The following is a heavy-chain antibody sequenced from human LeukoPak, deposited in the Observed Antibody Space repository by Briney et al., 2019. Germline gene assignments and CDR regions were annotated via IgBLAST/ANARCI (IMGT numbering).Heavy chain of an antibody. CDR3: AREYYYDSSGYYGP. V-gene: IGHV4-38-2*02. Sequence: SETLSLTCTVSGYSISSGYYWGWIRRPPGKGLEWIGSIYHSGSTYYNPSLKSRVTISVDTSKNQFSLKLSSVTAADTAVYYCAREYYYDSSGYYGPWGQGTLVTVSP. D-gene: IGHD3-22*01. J-gene: IGHJ5*02. CDR2: IYHSGST. CDR1: GYSISSGYY.